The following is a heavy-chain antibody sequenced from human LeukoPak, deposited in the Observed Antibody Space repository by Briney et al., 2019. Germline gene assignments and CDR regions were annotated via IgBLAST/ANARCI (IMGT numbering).Heavy chain of an antibody. D-gene: IGHD3-22*01. CDR1: GFTFSSYG. J-gene: IGHJ3*02. Sequence: PGRSLRLSCAASGFTFSSYGMHWVRQAPGKGLEWVAVISYDGSNKYYADSVKGRFTISRDNSKNTLYLQMNSLRAEDTAVYYCAKLGYDSSNDAFDIWGQGTMVTVSS. CDR2: ISYDGSNK. V-gene: IGHV3-30*18. CDR3: AKLGYDSSNDAFDI.